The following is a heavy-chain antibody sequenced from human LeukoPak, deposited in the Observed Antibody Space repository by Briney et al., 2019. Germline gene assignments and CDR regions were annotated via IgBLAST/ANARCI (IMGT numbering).Heavy chain of an antibody. CDR3: ARANPGPIMVRGATGEWVMDY. CDR1: GYTFTSYG. Sequence: GASVKVSCKASGYTFTSYGISWVRQAPGQGLEWMGWISAYNGNTNYAQRLQGRVTMTTDTSTSTAYMELRSLRSDDTAVYYCARANPGPIMVRGATGEWVMDYWGQGTLVTVSS. D-gene: IGHD3-10*01. V-gene: IGHV1-18*01. CDR2: ISAYNGNT. J-gene: IGHJ4*02.